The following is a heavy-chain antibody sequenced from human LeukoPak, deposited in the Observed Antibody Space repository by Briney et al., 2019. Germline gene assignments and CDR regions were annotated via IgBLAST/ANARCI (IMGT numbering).Heavy chain of an antibody. CDR1: GYTLTELS. CDR3: ATDPYSSGWPRSNRLDY. Sequence: ASVKVSCKVSGYTLTELSMQWVRQAPGKGLEWMGGFDPEDGETIYAQKFQGRVTMTEDTSTDTAYMELSSLRSEDTAVYYCATDPYSSGWPRSNRLDYWGQGTLVTVSS. CDR2: FDPEDGET. V-gene: IGHV1-24*01. J-gene: IGHJ4*02. D-gene: IGHD6-19*01.